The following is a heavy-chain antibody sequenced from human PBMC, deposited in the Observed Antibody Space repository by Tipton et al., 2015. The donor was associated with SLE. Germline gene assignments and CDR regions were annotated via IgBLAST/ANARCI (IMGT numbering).Heavy chain of an antibody. V-gene: IGHV3-30*04. CDR3: ASSLLFSFDY. D-gene: IGHD2-21*01. CDR2: ISYDGSNK. CDR1: GFTFSIYS. Sequence: SLRLSCAASGFTFSIYSMHWVRQAPGKGLEWVAVISYDGSNKYYADSVKGRFTISRDNSKNTLYLQMNGLRAEDTAVYYCASSLLFSFDYWGQGTLVTVSS. J-gene: IGHJ4*02.